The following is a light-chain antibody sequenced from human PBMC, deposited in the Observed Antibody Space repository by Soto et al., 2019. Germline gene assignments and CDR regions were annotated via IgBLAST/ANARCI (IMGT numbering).Light chain of an antibody. Sequence: QLVLTQSPSASASLGASVKLTCTLTSGHSSYAIAWHQQQPEEGPRYLMKVNSAGSHTKGDGIPDRFSGSSSGAERYLTISSLQSDDAADYCCQTWGTGISVFGGGTKVTVL. V-gene: IGLV4-69*01. J-gene: IGLJ3*02. CDR1: SGHSSYA. CDR2: VNSAGSH. CDR3: QTWGTGISV.